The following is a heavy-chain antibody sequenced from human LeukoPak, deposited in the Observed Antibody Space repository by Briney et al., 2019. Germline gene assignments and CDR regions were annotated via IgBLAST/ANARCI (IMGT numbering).Heavy chain of an antibody. V-gene: IGHV3-21*01. Sequence: GGSLRLSCAASGFTFSSYSMNWVRQAPGKGLEWVSSISSSSSYIYYADPVKGRFTISRDNAKNSLYLQMNSLRAEDTAVYYCARDFGYCSSTSCYDYYGMDVWGQGTTVTVSS. CDR2: ISSSSSYI. D-gene: IGHD2-2*01. CDR3: ARDFGYCSSTSCYDYYGMDV. J-gene: IGHJ6*02. CDR1: GFTFSSYS.